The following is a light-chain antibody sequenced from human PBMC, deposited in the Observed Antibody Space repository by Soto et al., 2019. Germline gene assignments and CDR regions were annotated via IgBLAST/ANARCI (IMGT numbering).Light chain of an antibody. CDR1: SSDIGTYNY. Sequence: QSVLTQPASVSGSPGQSITISCAGTSSDIGTYNYVSWYQQHPGKAPKLIIYEVTNRPSGVSDRFSGSKSGNTASLTISGLQAADEADYYCLSYTGGTSLVFGGGTKLTVL. CDR2: EVT. V-gene: IGLV2-14*01. CDR3: LSYTGGTSLV. J-gene: IGLJ3*02.